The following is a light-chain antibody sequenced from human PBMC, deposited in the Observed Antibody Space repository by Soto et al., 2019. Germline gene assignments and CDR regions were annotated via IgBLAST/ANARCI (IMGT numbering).Light chain of an antibody. J-gene: IGLJ1*01. CDR2: DVS. CDR1: SSDIGANNY. Sequence: QSALTQPASVSGSPGQSITISCTGTSSDIGANNYVSWYQQHPGKAPKLMIYDVSDRASGASSRFSGSKSGNTASLTISGLLPEDEADYYCGSFTFSSTFFGTGTKLTVL. V-gene: IGLV2-14*03. CDR3: GSFTFSSTF.